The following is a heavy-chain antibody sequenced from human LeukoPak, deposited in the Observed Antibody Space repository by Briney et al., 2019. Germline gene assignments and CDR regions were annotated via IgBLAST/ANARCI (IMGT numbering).Heavy chain of an antibody. CDR1: GFTFSSYW. J-gene: IGHJ4*02. Sequence: AGSLRLSCAASGFTFSSYWMSWVRQAPAKRLNWVANIKQDGSEKYYVDSVKGRFTISRDNAKNSLYLQMNSLRAEDTAVYYCARDVEDTAMVSPFYYWGQGTLVTVSS. CDR3: ARDVEDTAMVSPFYY. CDR2: IKQDGSEK. V-gene: IGHV3-7*04. D-gene: IGHD5-18*01.